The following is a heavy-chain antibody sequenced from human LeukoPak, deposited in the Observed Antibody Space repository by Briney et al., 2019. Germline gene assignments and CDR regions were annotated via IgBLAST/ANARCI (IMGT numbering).Heavy chain of an antibody. V-gene: IGHV3-72*01. CDR2: IRNKANIYTT. Sequence: GGSLRLSCAASGFTFSDHYMDWVRQAPGKGLEWVGRIRNKANIYTTEYAASVKGRFTISRDDSKNSLYLQMNSLKTEDTAVYYCARAPNSGTLGEDYWGQGTLVTVST. CDR3: ARAPNSGTLGEDY. CDR1: GFTFSDHY. D-gene: IGHD1-26*01. J-gene: IGHJ4*02.